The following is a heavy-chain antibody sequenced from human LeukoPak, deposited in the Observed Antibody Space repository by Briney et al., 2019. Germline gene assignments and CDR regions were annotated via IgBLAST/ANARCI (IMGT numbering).Heavy chain of an antibody. Sequence: PGGSLRLSCAASGFTFDDYSMHWVRQAPGKGLEWVSLISWDGGSTYYADSVKGRFTISRDNSKNSLSPQMNSLRPEDTALYYCAKDGKNYFDYWGQGTLVTVSS. CDR1: GFTFDDYS. V-gene: IGHV3-43*01. CDR3: AKDGKNYFDY. CDR2: ISWDGGST. J-gene: IGHJ4*02.